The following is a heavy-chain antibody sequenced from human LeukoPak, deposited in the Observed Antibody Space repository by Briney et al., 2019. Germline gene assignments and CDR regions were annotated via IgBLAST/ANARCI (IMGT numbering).Heavy chain of an antibody. J-gene: IGHJ6*02. CDR2: ISGSGGST. Sequence: GGSLRLSCAASGFTFSSYAMSWVRQAPGKGLNWVSAISGSGGSTYYADSVKGRFTISRDNSKNTLYLQMNSLRAEDTAVYYCAKGSFMVRFYGMDVWGQGTTVTVSS. D-gene: IGHD3-10*01. CDR1: GFTFSSYA. V-gene: IGHV3-23*01. CDR3: AKGSFMVRFYGMDV.